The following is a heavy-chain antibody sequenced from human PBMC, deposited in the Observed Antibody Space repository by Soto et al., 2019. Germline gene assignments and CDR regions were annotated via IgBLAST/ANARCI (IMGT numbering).Heavy chain of an antibody. D-gene: IGHD6-19*01. CDR2: VKSDGSST. CDR3: TSLADYRSNFDS. Sequence: GGSLRLSCAASGFTFSSYAMHWVRRAPGEGLMWVAHVKSDGSSTNYAESVKGRFTISRDNAKNTLDLQMSSLRAEDTAVYYCTSLADYRSNFDSWGQGTLVTVSS. J-gene: IGHJ4*02. CDR1: GFTFSSYA. V-gene: IGHV3-74*01.